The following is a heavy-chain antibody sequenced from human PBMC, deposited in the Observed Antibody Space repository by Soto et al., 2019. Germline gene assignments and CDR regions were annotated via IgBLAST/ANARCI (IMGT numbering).Heavy chain of an antibody. CDR1: GFTFSSYA. V-gene: IGHV3-23*01. Sequence: GSLRLSCAASGFTFSSYAMSWVRQAPGKGLEWVSAISGSGGSTYYADSVKGRFTISRDNSKNTLYLQMNSLRAEDTAVYYCAGHARDIVVVVASEGMDVWGQGTTVTVSS. J-gene: IGHJ6*02. CDR2: ISGSGGST. D-gene: IGHD2-15*01. CDR3: AGHARDIVVVVASEGMDV.